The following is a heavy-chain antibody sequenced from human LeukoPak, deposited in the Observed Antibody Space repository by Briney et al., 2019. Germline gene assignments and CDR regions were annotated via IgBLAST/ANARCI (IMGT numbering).Heavy chain of an antibody. CDR2: IYSGGST. CDR3: ARVKNVGATGPRDY. V-gene: IGHV3-66*01. CDR1: GFTVSSNY. D-gene: IGHD1-26*01. J-gene: IGHJ4*02. Sequence: GGSLRLSCAASGFTVSSNYMSWVRQAPGKGLEWVSVIYSGGSTYYADSVKGRFTISRDNSKNTLYLQMNSLRAEDTAVYYCARVKNVGATGPRDYCGQGTLVTVSS.